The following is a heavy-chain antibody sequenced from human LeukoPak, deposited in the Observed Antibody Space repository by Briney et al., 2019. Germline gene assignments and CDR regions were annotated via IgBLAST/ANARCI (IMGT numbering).Heavy chain of an antibody. D-gene: IGHD3-10*01. CDR2: INHSGST. J-gene: IGHJ4*02. V-gene: IGHV4-34*01. Sequence: SETLSLTCAVYGGSFSGYYWSWICQPPGKGLEWIGEINHSGSTNYNPSLKSRVTISVDTSKNQFSLKLSSVTAADTAVYYCARAYYYGSGGIDYWGQGTLVTVSS. CDR3: ARAYYYGSGGIDY. CDR1: GGSFSGYY.